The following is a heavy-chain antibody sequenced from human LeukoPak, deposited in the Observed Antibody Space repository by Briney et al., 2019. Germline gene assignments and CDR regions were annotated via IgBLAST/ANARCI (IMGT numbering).Heavy chain of an antibody. CDR1: GFTFSSYE. V-gene: IGHV3-48*03. CDR3: ARECSYYGDLTPLDY. D-gene: IGHD4-17*01. Sequence: PGGSLRLSCAASGFTFSSYEMNWVRQAPGKGLEWVSYISSSGSTIYYADSVKGRFTISRDNAKNSLYLQMNSLRAEDTAVYYCARECSYYGDLTPLDYWGQGTLVTVSS. CDR2: ISSSGSTI. J-gene: IGHJ4*02.